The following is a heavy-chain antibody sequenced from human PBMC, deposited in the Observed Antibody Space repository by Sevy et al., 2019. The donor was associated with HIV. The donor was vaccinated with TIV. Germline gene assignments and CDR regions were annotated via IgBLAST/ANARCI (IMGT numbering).Heavy chain of an antibody. CDR2: IYYSVST. CDR3: ARHGKEDWFDP. Sequence: SETLSLTCTVSGGSISSYYWSWIRQPPGKGLEWIGYIYYSVSTNYNPSLKGRVTISVDTSKNQFSLKLSSVTAADTAVYYCARHGKEDWFDPWGQGTLVTVSS. V-gene: IGHV4-59*08. D-gene: IGHD1-26*01. J-gene: IGHJ5*02. CDR1: GGSISSYY.